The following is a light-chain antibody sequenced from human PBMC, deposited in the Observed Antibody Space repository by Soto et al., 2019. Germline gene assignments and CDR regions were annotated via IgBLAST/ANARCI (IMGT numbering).Light chain of an antibody. CDR2: LGS. Sequence: EIVMTQSPLSLPVTPGEPASISCRSSPSILHSNGYNHLDWYLQKPWQSPQLLIYLGSNRASGVPDRFSGSGVGTEFTLKISRVEAEDVGVYYCMQAIQSPWTCGQGPKVEIK. CDR3: MQAIQSPWT. J-gene: IGKJ1*01. CDR1: PSILHSNGYNH. V-gene: IGKV2-28*01.